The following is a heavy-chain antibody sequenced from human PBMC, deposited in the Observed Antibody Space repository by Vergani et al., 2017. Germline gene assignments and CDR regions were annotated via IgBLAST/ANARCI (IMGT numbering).Heavy chain of an antibody. V-gene: IGHV1-69*01. Sequence: QVQLVQSGAEVKKPGSSVKVSCKASGGTFSSYAISWVRQAPGQGLEWMGGIIPIFGTANYAQKFQGRVTITADESTSTAYMELSSLRSEDTAVYYCASLGFIAARPLYDYYMDVWGKGTTVTVSS. CDR2: IIPIFGTA. D-gene: IGHD6-6*01. J-gene: IGHJ6*03. CDR3: ASLGFIAARPLYDYYMDV. CDR1: GGTFSSYA.